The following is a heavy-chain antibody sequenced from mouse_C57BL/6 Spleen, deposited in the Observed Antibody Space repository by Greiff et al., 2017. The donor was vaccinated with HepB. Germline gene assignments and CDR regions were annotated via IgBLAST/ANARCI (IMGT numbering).Heavy chain of an antibody. CDR3: ARAATVVATDAMDY. CDR2: ISYDGSN. CDR1: GYSITSGYY. D-gene: IGHD1-1*01. Sequence: EVKLEESGPGLVKPSQSLSLTCSVTGYSITSGYYWNWIRQFPGNKLEWMGYISYDGSNNYNPSLKNRISITRDTSKNQFFLKLNSVTTEDTATYYCARAATVVATDAMDYWGQGTSVTVSS. J-gene: IGHJ4*01. V-gene: IGHV3-6*01.